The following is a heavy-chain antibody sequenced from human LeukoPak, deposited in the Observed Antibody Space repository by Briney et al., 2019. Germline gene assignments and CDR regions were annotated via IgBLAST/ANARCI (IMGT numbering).Heavy chain of an antibody. D-gene: IGHD2-2*01. Sequence: ASVKVSYKASGYTFTRYYMHWVRQAPGQGVEWMGWINPNSGGTHYPQKFQGRVTMTRDTSISTAYMELSRLRSDDTAVYYCARDPTRRDYYYYMDVWGKGTTVTVSS. CDR3: ARDPTRRDYYYYMDV. V-gene: IGHV1-2*02. J-gene: IGHJ6*03. CDR1: GYTFTRYY. CDR2: INPNSGGT.